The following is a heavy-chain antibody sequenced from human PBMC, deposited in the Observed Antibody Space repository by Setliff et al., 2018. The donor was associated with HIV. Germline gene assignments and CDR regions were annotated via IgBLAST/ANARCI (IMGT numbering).Heavy chain of an antibody. CDR1: GYTFTTYP. Sequence: ASVKVSCKASGYTFTTYPMHWVRQAPGQGLEWMGVIDTSGGSAGYAEKFRGRVTMTRDTSTNTVYMDLRNLRSEDTAVYYCARVGKYYYDATGPDFDHWGQGTLVTVSS. CDR2: IDTSGGSA. V-gene: IGHV1-46*01. CDR3: ARVGKYYYDATGPDFDH. D-gene: IGHD3-22*01. J-gene: IGHJ4*02.